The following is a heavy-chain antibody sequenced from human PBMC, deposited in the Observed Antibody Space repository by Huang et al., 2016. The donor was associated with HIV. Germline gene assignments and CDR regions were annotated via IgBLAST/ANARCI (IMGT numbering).Heavy chain of an antibody. V-gene: IGHV4-39*01. CDR3: ARHREGPVAYYSGWGSHLNYMDV. CDR1: GGSIRSSDYH. D-gene: IGHD3-10*01. CDR2: IEYKGRT. J-gene: IGHJ6*03. Sequence: QLLLQESGPGLVKPSEALALTCAVSGGSIRSSDYHWGWIRQPPGKGLEWIGSIEYKGRTHYSPSLKSRVTRAVDTAKNLFFLNLTSMTAADTAVYYCARHREGPVAYYSGWGSHLNYMDVWGRGRTVVVSS.